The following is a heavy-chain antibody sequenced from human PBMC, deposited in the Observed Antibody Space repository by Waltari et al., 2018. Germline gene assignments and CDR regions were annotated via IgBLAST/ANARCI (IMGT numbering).Heavy chain of an antibody. CDR3: ARVPDYDSSGYYYVGFDY. V-gene: IGHV3-21*01. CDR2: ISSSSRYI. Sequence: EVQLVESGGGLVKPGGSLRLSCAASGFTFSSYSMNWVRQAPGKGLEWVSSISSSSRYIYYADSVKGRFTISRDNAKNSLYLQMNSLRAEDTAVYYCARVPDYDSSGYYYVGFDYWGQGTLVTVSS. CDR1: GFTFSSYS. J-gene: IGHJ4*02. D-gene: IGHD3-22*01.